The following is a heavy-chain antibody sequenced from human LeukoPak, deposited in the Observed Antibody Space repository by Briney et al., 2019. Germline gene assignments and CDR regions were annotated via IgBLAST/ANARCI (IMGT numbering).Heavy chain of an antibody. CDR2: MNPNSGNT. D-gene: IGHD3-10*01. CDR1: GYTFTSYD. CDR3: ARGGIRSDYYGSGSYHFDY. V-gene: IGHV1-8*01. J-gene: IGHJ4*02. Sequence: ASVKVSCKASGYTFTSYDTNGVRQATGQGLEWMGWMNPNSGNTGYAQKFQGRVTMTRNTSISTAYMELSSLRSEDTAVYYCARGGIRSDYYGSGSYHFDYWGQGTLVTVSS.